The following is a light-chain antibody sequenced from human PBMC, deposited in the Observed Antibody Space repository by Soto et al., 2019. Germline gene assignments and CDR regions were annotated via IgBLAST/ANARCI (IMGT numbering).Light chain of an antibody. J-gene: IGKJ1*01. CDR3: LQYHNLWA. Sequence: EIVMTQSPATLSVSPGERATLSCRASQNVGRNLAWYQQKPGQAPRLVIYGASTRATGIPARFSGSGSGTEFTLTISSLQSEDFTVYSCLQYHNLWAFGQGTKVDIK. CDR1: QNVGRN. CDR2: GAS. V-gene: IGKV3-15*01.